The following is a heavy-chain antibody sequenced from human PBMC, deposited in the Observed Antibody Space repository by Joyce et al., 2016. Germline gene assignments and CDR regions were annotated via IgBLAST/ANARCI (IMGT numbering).Heavy chain of an antibody. CDR2: IHSNVTT. CDR3: AKFARDSSGFYPEAD. Sequence: QLQLQESGPGLVKPSETLSLTCTVSGGFISGHYWSWIRQTAGKGVDWIGRIHSNVTTIYNPSFQSRVTMSLDLPKNQFSLRWRSVTAADSAIYYCAKFARDSSGFYPEADWGQGTLVTVSS. CDR1: GGFISGHY. J-gene: IGHJ4*02. D-gene: IGHD3-22*01. V-gene: IGHV4-4*07.